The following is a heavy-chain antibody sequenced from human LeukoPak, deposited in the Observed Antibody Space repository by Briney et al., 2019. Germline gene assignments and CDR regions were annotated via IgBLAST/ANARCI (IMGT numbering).Heavy chain of an antibody. CDR3: ATDGAAWSRNY. V-gene: IGHV3-21*01. Sequence: GGSLRLSCAASGFTFKSFSDYGMTWVRQAQGKGLEWVSTISRSSISLFYAESVKGRFTISRDDAKNSVSLQMTSLRADDTAVYYCATDGAAWSRNYWGQGTLVTVSS. D-gene: IGHD4/OR15-4a*01. CDR1: GFTFKSFSDYG. CDR2: ISRSSISL. J-gene: IGHJ4*02.